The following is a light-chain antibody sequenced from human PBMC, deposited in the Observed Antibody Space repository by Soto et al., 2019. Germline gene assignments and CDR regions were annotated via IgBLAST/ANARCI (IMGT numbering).Light chain of an antibody. CDR2: GSS. CDR1: RPVRSN. CDR3: QQYNYWLYS. J-gene: IGKJ2*03. Sequence: EIVMTQSPANMSVSPGERVAVSCRASRPVRSNLAWYQQKPGQPPRLLIYGSSTRATGIPARFSGSGSGTELTLTVISLQSADIAVYYCQQYNYWLYSFGQGTKVDIK. V-gene: IGKV3-15*01.